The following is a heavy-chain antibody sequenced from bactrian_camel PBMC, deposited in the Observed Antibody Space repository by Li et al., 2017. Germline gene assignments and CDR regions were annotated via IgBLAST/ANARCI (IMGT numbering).Heavy chain of an antibody. CDR1: GRVAKNS. J-gene: IGHJ4*01. Sequence: HVQLVESGGGSVQTGGSLKLSCASSGRVAKNSMGWFRQVPGKEREGVATIDSDGSTLYADSVKGRFTISFGDAKTLYLQMNSLKPEDTAMYYCAATRIPSRICGLRSGLYWGQGTQVTVS. V-gene: IGHV3S53*01. CDR2: IDSDGST. CDR3: AATRIPSRICGLRSGLY. D-gene: IGHD3*01.